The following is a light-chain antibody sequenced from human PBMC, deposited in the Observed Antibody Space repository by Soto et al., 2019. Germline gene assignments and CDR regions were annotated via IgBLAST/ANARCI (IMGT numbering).Light chain of an antibody. J-gene: IGKJ3*01. Sequence: EIVLTQSPATLSLSPGERATLSCRASQSVSSYLAWYQQKVGQAPRLLIYDASNRATGIPAKFSGSESGTDFTLTISSLEPEDFAVYYCQQRSNWPTFGPGTKVHIK. V-gene: IGKV3-11*01. CDR2: DAS. CDR1: QSVSSY. CDR3: QQRSNWPT.